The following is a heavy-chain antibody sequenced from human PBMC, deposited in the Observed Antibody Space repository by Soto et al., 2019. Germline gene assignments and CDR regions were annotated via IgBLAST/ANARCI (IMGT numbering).Heavy chain of an antibody. D-gene: IGHD3-16*01. CDR2: ISYSGST. CDR1: GGSMSSQY. CDR3: ARADPDASVGH. J-gene: IGHJ4*02. Sequence: SETLPLTCTVSGGSMSSQYWTWHRQSPGKGLEWIEYISYSGSTYYNPSLKSRVTISADTSRNQFSLKLSSVIAADTAAYYCARADPDASVGHRGQGTLVTVS. V-gene: IGHV4-59*11.